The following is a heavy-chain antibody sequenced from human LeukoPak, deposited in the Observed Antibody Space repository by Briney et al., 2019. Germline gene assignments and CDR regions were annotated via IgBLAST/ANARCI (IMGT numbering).Heavy chain of an antibody. V-gene: IGHV3-48*02. CDR2: ISSDGGNT. Sequence: GVSLRLSCVASGFTFRNYRMNRVRQAPGKGLEWVSHISSDGGNTHYADSIKGRFTISRDNVKNSLYLQMNSLRDEDTAVYYCARGCVAGTPRGDWFDPWGQGTLVTVCS. D-gene: IGHD6-19*01. J-gene: IGHJ5*02. CDR1: GFTFRNYR. CDR3: ARGCVAGTPRGDWFDP.